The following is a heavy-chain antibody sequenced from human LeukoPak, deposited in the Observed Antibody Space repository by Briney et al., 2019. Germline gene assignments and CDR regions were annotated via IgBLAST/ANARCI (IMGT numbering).Heavy chain of an antibody. D-gene: IGHD1-26*01. CDR3: ARERSSGSSLDY. Sequence: SETLSLTCTVSGGSISSYYWSWIRQPAGKGLEWIGRIYTSGGTNYNPSLKSRVTMSVETSKNQFSLKLSSVTAADTAVYYCARERSSGSSLDYWGQGTLVTVSS. CDR1: GGSISSYY. V-gene: IGHV4-4*07. CDR2: IYTSGGT. J-gene: IGHJ4*02.